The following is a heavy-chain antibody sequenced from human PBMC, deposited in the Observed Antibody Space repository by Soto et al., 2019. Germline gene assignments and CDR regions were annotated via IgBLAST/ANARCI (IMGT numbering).Heavy chain of an antibody. CDR1: GGSISSSSYY. V-gene: IGHV4-39*01. CDR3: ARRQSSSWYGL. J-gene: IGHJ4*02. Sequence: SETLSLTCTVPGGSISSSSYYWGWIRQPPGKGLEWIGSIYYSGSTYYNPSLKSRVTISVDTSKNQFSLKLSSVTAADTAVYYCARRQSSSWYGLWGQGTLVTVS. CDR2: IYYSGST. D-gene: IGHD6-13*01.